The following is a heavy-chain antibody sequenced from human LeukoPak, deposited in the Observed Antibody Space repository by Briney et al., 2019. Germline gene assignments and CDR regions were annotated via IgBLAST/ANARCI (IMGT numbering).Heavy chain of an antibody. J-gene: IGHJ5*02. Sequence: SGPTLVKPTQTLTLTCTFSGFPLSTSGVGVGWIRQPPGKALEWLALIYWDDDKRYSPSLKSRLTITKDTSKNQEVLTMTNMDPVDTATYYCAHSMAVAGFNWFDPWGQGTLVTVSS. V-gene: IGHV2-5*02. D-gene: IGHD6-19*01. CDR2: IYWDDDK. CDR1: GFPLSTSGVG. CDR3: AHSMAVAGFNWFDP.